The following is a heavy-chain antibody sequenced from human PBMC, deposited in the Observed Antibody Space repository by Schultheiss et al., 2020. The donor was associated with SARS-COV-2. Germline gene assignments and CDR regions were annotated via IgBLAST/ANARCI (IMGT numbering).Heavy chain of an antibody. CDR2: IWYDGSNK. CDR1: GFTFSDYA. CDR3: ARVGSSWYFDY. J-gene: IGHJ4*02. Sequence: GGSLRLSCAASGFTFSDYAMHWVRQAPGKGLEWVAVIWYDGSNKDYADSVKGRFTISRDNSKNTLYLQMNSLRAEDTAVYYCARVGSSWYFDYWGQGTLVTVSS. V-gene: IGHV3-33*01. D-gene: IGHD6-13*01.